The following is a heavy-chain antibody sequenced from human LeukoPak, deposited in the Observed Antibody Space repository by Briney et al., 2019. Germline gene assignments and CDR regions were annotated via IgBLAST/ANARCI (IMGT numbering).Heavy chain of an antibody. CDR1: GGTFSSYA. V-gene: IGHV1-69*13. Sequence: ASVKVSCKASGGTFSSYAISWVRQAPGQGLEWMGGIIPIFGTANYAQKFQGRVTITADESTSTAYMELSSLRSEDTAVYYCARPGEGRSRLGYCSSTSCYRDLDYWGQGTLVTVSS. CDR3: ARPGEGRSRLGYCSSTSCYRDLDY. D-gene: IGHD2-2*02. CDR2: IIPIFGTA. J-gene: IGHJ4*02.